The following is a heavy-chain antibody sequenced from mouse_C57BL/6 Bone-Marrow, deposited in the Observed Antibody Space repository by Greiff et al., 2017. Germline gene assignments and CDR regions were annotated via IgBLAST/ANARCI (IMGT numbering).Heavy chain of an antibody. CDR3: ARQRILRFLFAY. V-gene: IGHV5-9*01. CDR2: ISGGGGNT. D-gene: IGHD1-1*01. CDR1: GFTFSSYT. Sequence: EVQLVESGGGLVKPGGSLKLSCAASGFTFSSYTMSWVRQTPEKRLEWVATISGGGGNTYYPDSVKCRFTISRDNAKNTLYLQMSSLRSEDTALYYCARQRILRFLFAYWGQGTLVTVSA. J-gene: IGHJ3*01.